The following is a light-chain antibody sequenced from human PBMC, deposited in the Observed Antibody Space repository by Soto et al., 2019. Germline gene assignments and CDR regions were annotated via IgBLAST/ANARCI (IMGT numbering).Light chain of an antibody. J-gene: IGKJ3*01. Sequence: DYQRTQSQATRSASVADSFNMAFRASQSISIYLNWYQKRPGTAPKLLIYAACSLQSGVPSRFSGSGSGTDFTLTISSLQPEDFAIYCCQQSYSTPLTFGPGTKVDIK. CDR1: QSISIY. CDR3: QQSYSTPLT. V-gene: IGKV1-39*01. CDR2: AAC.